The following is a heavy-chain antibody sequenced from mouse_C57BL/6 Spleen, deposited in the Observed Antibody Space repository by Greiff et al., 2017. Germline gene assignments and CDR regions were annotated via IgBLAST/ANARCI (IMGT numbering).Heavy chain of an antibody. Sequence: VKLQQPGAELVKPGASVKVSCKASGYTFTSYWMHWVKQRPGQGLEWIGRIHPSDSDTNYNQKFKGKATLTVDKSSSTAYMQLSSLTSEDSAVYYCAIASDYYGSSLDYWGQGTTLTVSS. J-gene: IGHJ2*01. CDR2: IHPSDSDT. D-gene: IGHD1-1*01. CDR3: AIASDYYGSSLDY. V-gene: IGHV1-74*01. CDR1: GYTFTSYW.